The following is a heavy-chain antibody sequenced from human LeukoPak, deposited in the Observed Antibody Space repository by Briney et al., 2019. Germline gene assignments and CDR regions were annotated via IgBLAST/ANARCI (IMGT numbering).Heavy chain of an antibody. CDR3: ARGGSGWYTYYYYMDV. CDR2: ISYDGSNK. D-gene: IGHD6-19*01. V-gene: IGHV3-30*04. CDR1: GFTFSSYA. Sequence: PGGSLRLSCAASGFTFSSYAMHWVRQAPGKGLEWVAVISYDGSNKYYADSVKGRFTISRDNSKNTLYLQMNSLRAEDTAVYYCARGGSGWYTYYYYMDVWGKGTTVTVSS. J-gene: IGHJ6*03.